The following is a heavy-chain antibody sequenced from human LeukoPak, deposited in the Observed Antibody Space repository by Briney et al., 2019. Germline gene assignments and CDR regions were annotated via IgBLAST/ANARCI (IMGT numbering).Heavy chain of an antibody. V-gene: IGHV1-18*01. D-gene: IGHD5-24*01. J-gene: IGHJ4*02. CDR3: ARDLGEMATSRYYFDY. CDR2: ISVYNGNT. Sequence: EASVKVSCKASGYTFTSYGISWARQAPGQGLEWMGLISVYNGNTNYAQKLQGRVTMTTDTSTSTAYMELRSLRADDTAVYYCARDLGEMATSRYYFDYWGQGTLVTVSS. CDR1: GYTFTSYG.